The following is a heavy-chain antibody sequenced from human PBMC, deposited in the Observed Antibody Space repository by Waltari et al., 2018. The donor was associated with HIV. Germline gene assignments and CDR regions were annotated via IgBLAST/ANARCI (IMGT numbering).Heavy chain of an antibody. Sequence: QVQLQESGPGLVKPSETLSLTCAVSSYSFSSAYSWGWIRQSPGKGLGWIGSISHRGSTYYNPSLNSRVTISVDTSKNQVSLKLSSVTAADTAVYYCARGDIVATGGFDFWGQGTLVTVSS. J-gene: IGHJ4*02. CDR3: ARGDIVATGGFDF. V-gene: IGHV4-38-2*01. CDR2: ISHRGST. D-gene: IGHD5-12*01. CDR1: SYSFSSAYS.